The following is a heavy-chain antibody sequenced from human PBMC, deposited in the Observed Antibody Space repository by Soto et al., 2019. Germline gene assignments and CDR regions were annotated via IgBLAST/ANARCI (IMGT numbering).Heavy chain of an antibody. Sequence: QVQLVDSGGGLVKPGGSLRLSCAASGFTFSDYYINWIRQAPGKGLEWVSSISSSGTTLYYADSVKGRFTVSRDNAKNSLYLKMSSLRTEDTAVYYCARNLVAAAGRPYYFDYWGQGTLLTVSS. D-gene: IGHD6-6*01. J-gene: IGHJ4*02. CDR3: ARNLVAAAGRPYYFDY. CDR1: GFTFSDYY. V-gene: IGHV3-11*01. CDR2: ISSSGTTL.